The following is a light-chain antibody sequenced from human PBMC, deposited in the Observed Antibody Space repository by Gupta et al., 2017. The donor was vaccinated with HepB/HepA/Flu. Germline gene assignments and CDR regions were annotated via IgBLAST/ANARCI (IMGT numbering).Light chain of an antibody. CDR1: QSVSRNY. J-gene: IGKJ2*04. CDR3: QQEGSSPCS. CDR2: DAS. Sequence: EIVLTQSPATLSLSPGERATLSCGASQSVSRNYLAWYQQRPGLAPRLLIYDASSRATGIPDRFSGSGSGTDFTLTISRLEPEDFAVYYCQQEGSSPCSFGQGTKMEIK. V-gene: IGKV3D-20*01.